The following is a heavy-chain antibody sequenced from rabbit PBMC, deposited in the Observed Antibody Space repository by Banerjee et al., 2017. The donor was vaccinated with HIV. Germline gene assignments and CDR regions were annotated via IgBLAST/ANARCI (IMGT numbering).Heavy chain of an antibody. CDR2: IDNGDGST. Sequence: QEQLVESGGGLVKPEGSLTLTCKASEFTLSNYWMCWVRQAQGKGLELIACIDNGDGSTYYASWAKGRFTISKTTSTTVALQMTSLTAADTATYFCARDLAGVIGGNFDLWGQGTLVTVS. CDR3: ARDLAGVIGGNFDL. CDR1: EFTLSNYW. V-gene: IGHV1S45*01. J-gene: IGHJ4*01. D-gene: IGHD4-1*01.